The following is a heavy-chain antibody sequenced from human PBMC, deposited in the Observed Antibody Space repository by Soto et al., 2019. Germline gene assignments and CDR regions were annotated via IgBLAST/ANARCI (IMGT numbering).Heavy chain of an antibody. J-gene: IGHJ4*02. CDR2: INAGNGNT. CDR3: ARGSGYYYWDDY. D-gene: IGHD3-22*01. Sequence: QVQLVQSGAEEKKPGASVKVSCKASGYTFTSYAMHWVRQAPGQRLEWMGWINAGNGNTKYSQKFQGRVTITRDTSASTGYMELGSLRSEDTAVYYCARGSGYYYWDDYWGQGTLVTVSS. CDR1: GYTFTSYA. V-gene: IGHV1-3*05.